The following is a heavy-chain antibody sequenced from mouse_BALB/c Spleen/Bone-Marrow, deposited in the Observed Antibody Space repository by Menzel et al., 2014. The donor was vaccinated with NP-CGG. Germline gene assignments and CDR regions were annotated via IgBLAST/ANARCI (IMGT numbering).Heavy chain of an antibody. V-gene: IGHV5-6*02. J-gene: IGHJ4*01. CDR3: SRRQSGNYAMDY. CDR1: GFTFSSYG. Sequence: EVKLMESGGDLVKPGGSLKLSCAASGFTFSSYGFFWVRQTPDKRLEWVATISNGGTFTYYPDSVKGRFTISRDNAKNTLYLQMSSLKSGDTAMYYCSRRQSGNYAMDYWGQGTSVTVSS. CDR2: ISNGGTFT.